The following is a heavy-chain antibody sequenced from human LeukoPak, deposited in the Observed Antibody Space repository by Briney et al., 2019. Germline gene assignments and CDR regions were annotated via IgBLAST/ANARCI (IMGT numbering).Heavy chain of an antibody. J-gene: IGHJ4*02. CDR2: ISGSGGST. CDR3: ANSPRLGHCSSTSCYTSNPAGWFDY. V-gene: IGHV3-23*01. D-gene: IGHD2-2*02. Sequence: GGSLRLSCAASGFTFSSYAMSWVRQAPGKGLEWVSAISGSGGSTYYADSVKGRFTISRDNSKNTLYLQMNSLRAEDTAVYYCANSPRLGHCSSTSCYTSNPAGWFDYWGQGTLVTVSS. CDR1: GFTFSSYA.